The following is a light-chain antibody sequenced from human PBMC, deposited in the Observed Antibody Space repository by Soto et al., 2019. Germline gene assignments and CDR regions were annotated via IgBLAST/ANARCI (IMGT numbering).Light chain of an antibody. CDR1: QSVSSY. CDR2: DAS. J-gene: IGKJ5*01. V-gene: IGKV3-11*01. Sequence: EIVLTQSPATLSLYTGERATLSCRASQSVSSYLAWYQQKPGQAPRLLIYDASNRATGIPARFSGSGSGTDFTLTLSSLEPEDFAVYYCQQRSNWPPITFGQGTRLEIK. CDR3: QQRSNWPPIT.